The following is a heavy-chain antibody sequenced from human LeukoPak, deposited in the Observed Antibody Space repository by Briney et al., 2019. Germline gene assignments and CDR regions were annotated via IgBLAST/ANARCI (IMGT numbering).Heavy chain of an antibody. CDR2: ISGRGTDT. CDR1: GFTVSNNY. V-gene: IGHV3-23*01. CDR3: VKGFHFDW. Sequence: GGSLRLSCAASGFTVSNNYMMWVRQAPGKGPEWVSSISGRGTDTYYRDSVKGRFTISRDTSKNTLYMQMNNLRVEDTALYYCVKGFHFDWWGQGTLVTVSS. J-gene: IGHJ4*02.